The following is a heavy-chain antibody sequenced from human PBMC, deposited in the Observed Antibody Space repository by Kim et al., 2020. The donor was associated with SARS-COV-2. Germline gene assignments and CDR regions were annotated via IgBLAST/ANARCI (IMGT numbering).Heavy chain of an antibody. CDR3: ARHELRFLEWLSQFDY. Sequence: SETLSLTCTVSGGSISSSSYYWGWIRQPPGKGLEWIGSIYYSGSTYYNPSLKSRVTISVDTSKNQFPLKLSSVTAADTAVYYCARHELRFLEWLSQFDYWGQGTLVTVSS. D-gene: IGHD3-3*01. V-gene: IGHV4-39*01. CDR2: IYYSGST. J-gene: IGHJ4*02. CDR1: GGSISSSSYY.